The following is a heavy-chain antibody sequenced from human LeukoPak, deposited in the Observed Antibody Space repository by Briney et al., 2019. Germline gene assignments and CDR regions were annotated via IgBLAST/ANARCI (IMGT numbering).Heavy chain of an antibody. CDR1: GFSFSTYD. J-gene: IGHJ4*02. Sequence: PGGSLRLSCAASGFSFSTYDMHWVRQAPGKGLEWVAVISSDGSHKYYADSVKGRFTISRDNSKNSLYLQMNSLRAEDTAVYYCAKDVQRGSSPTDYWGQGTLVTVSS. CDR3: AKDVQRGSSPTDY. CDR2: ISSDGSHK. V-gene: IGHV3-30*18. D-gene: IGHD1-26*01.